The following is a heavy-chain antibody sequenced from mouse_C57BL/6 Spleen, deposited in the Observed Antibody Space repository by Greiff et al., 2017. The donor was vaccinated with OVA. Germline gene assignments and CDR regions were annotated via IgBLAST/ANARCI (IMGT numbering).Heavy chain of an antibody. J-gene: IGHJ2*01. V-gene: IGHV5-4*01. CDR1: GFTFSSYA. CDR2: ISDGGSYT. CDR3: ARDQGDYQTLYFDY. Sequence: EVKLMESGGGLVKPGGSLKLSCAASGFTFSSYAMSWVRQTPEKRLEWVATISDGGSYTYYPDNVKGRFTISRDNAKNNLYLQMSHLKSEDTAMYYCARDQGDYQTLYFDYWGQGTTLTVSS. D-gene: IGHD2-4*01.